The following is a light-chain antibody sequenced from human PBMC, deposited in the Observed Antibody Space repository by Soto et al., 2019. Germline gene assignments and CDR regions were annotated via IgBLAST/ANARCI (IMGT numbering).Light chain of an antibody. CDR3: QQYGSSRFT. CDR2: GAS. CDR1: QSVSSSY. J-gene: IGKJ3*01. Sequence: DIALTQSPGTLSLSPGERATLSCRASQSVSSSYLAWYQQKPGQAPRLLIYGASSRATGIPDRFSGSGSETDFTLTISRLEREDGAVYYCQQYGSSRFTFGPGTKVDIK. V-gene: IGKV3-20*01.